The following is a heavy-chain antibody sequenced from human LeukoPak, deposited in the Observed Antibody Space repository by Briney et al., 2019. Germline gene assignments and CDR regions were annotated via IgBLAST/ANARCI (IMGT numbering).Heavy chain of an antibody. CDR3: AREVDSDYYDSSGLYYFDY. D-gene: IGHD3-22*01. CDR2: IRSSGRTI. CDR1: GFTFSDYY. V-gene: IGHV3-11*01. J-gene: IGHJ4*02. Sequence: GGSLRLSCAASGFTFSDYYMSWTRQAPGRGLEGFSYIRSSGRTIYYADPVTGRFTISRDNAKNSLYLQMNSLRAEDTAVYYCAREVDSDYYDSSGLYYFDYWGQGTLVTVSS.